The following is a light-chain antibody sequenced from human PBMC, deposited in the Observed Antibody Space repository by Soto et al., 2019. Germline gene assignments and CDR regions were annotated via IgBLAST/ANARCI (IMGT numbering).Light chain of an antibody. Sequence: QSVLAQPPSVSFAPGQRVTISCSGTSSNIGAGYDVHWYQQFPGTGPTLLIYGNRNRPSGVPDRFSGSKSGTSASLAITGLQAEDEATYYCQSCDSSLSGSGVFGTGTKVTVL. CDR2: GNR. V-gene: IGLV1-40*01. CDR3: QSCDSSLSGSGV. J-gene: IGLJ1*01. CDR1: SSNIGAGYD.